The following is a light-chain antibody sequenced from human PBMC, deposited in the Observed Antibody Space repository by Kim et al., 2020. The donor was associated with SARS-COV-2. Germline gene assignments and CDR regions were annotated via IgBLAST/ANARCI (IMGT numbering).Light chain of an antibody. CDR2: KAS. CDR1: QSSSSW. J-gene: IGKJ1*01. V-gene: IGKV1-5*03. CDR3: QQRWT. Sequence: STLSASVGDRVTITCRASQSSSSWLAWYQQKPGKAAKLLIYKASSLESGVPSRFSGSGSGTEFTLTISSLQPDDFATYYCQQRWTFGQGTKVDIK.